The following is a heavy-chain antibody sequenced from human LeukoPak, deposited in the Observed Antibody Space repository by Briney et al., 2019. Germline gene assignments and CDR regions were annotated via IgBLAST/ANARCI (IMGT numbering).Heavy chain of an antibody. V-gene: IGHV1-8*03. CDR3: ARGSYYDFWSGYQNNWFDP. J-gene: IGHJ5*02. CDR1: GYTFTSYD. Sequence: APVKVSCKASGYTFTSYDINWVRQATGQGIEWMGWMNPNSGNRGYTQKFQGRVTITRNSSISTAYMELSSLRSEDTAVYYCARGSYYDFWSGYQNNWFDPWGQGTLVTVSS. D-gene: IGHD3-3*01. CDR2: MNPNSGNR.